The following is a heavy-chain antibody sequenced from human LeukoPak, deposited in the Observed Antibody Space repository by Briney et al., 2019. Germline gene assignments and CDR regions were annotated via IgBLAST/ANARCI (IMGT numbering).Heavy chain of an antibody. D-gene: IGHD5/OR15-5a*01. Sequence: SETLSLTRAVSGGSISSYYWNWIRQPAGKGLEWIGRIYASGSTNNPSPKSRVTMSLDTSKNQFSLKLSSVTAADTAVYYCARDIGYSVINWGQGTLVTVSS. CDR1: GGSISSYY. V-gene: IGHV4-4*07. J-gene: IGHJ4*02. CDR3: ARDIGYSVIN. CDR2: IYASGST.